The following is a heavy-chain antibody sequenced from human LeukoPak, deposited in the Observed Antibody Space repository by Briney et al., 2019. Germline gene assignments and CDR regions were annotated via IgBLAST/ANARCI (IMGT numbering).Heavy chain of an antibody. CDR3: AARSSYSSGWNFDY. Sequence: EASVKVSCKASGGTFSSYAISWVRQAPGQGLEWMGGIIPIFGTANYAQKFQGRVTITADESTSTAYMELSSLRSEDTAVYYCAARSSYSSGWNFDYWGQGTLVTVSS. V-gene: IGHV1-69*13. CDR1: GGTFSSYA. J-gene: IGHJ4*02. CDR2: IIPIFGTA. D-gene: IGHD6-19*01.